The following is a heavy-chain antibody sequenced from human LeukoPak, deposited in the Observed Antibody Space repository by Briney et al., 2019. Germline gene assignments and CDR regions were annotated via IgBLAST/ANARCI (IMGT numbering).Heavy chain of an antibody. D-gene: IGHD5-12*01. Sequence: GGSLRLSCGASGSTLSSNWMTCVRQAPGRGLEWVASIKQDGSVKYYVDSVKGRFTISRDNARNSLSLQMNSLGVEDTAVYFCARWGQTSGYYYVDNWGQGTLVTVSS. J-gene: IGHJ4*02. CDR2: IKQDGSVK. CDR1: GSTLSSNW. V-gene: IGHV3-7*01. CDR3: ARWGQTSGYYYVDN.